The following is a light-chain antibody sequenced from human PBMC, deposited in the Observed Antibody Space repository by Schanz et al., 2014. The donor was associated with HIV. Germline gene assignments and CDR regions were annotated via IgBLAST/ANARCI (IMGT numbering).Light chain of an antibody. CDR2: DVN. V-gene: IGLV2-14*03. J-gene: IGLJ2*01. CDR3: SSYTSTNTLVV. CDR1: NNDVGFYDS. Sequence: QSVLTQPASVSGSPGQSITISCTGTNNDVGFYDSVAWYQQHPGQAPKLMIYDVNIRPSGVSNRFSGSKSGNTASLTISGLQAEDEGDYYCSSYTSTNTLVVFGGGTKLTVL.